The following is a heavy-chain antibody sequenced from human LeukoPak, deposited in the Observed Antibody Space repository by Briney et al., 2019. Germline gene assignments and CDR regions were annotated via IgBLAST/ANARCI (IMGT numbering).Heavy chain of an antibody. CDR1: GHTFTSYY. V-gene: IGHV1-18*04. D-gene: IGHD1-26*01. J-gene: IGHJ4*02. CDR3: AREGMRDSGSYVLDY. CDR2: ISTYNHNT. Sequence: ASVKVSCKASGHTFTSYYMHWVRQAPGQGLEWMGWISTYNHNTNYAQNFEDRVTMTTDTSTGTVNMELRRLRSDDTAVYYCAREGMRDSGSYVLDYWGQGTLVTVSS.